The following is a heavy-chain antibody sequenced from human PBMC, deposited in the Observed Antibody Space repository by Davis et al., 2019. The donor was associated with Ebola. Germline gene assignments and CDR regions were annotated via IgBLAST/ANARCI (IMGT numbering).Heavy chain of an antibody. Sequence: SVKVSCKASGGTFSSYAISWVRQAPGQGLEWMGGIIPIFGTANYAQKFQGRVTITADESTSTAYMELSSLRSEDTAVYYCARSPRITIFGVVIPSYYYYYMDVWGKGTTVTVSS. CDR2: IIPIFGTA. V-gene: IGHV1-69*13. CDR1: GGTFSSYA. J-gene: IGHJ6*03. CDR3: ARSPRITIFGVVIPSYYYYYMDV. D-gene: IGHD3-3*01.